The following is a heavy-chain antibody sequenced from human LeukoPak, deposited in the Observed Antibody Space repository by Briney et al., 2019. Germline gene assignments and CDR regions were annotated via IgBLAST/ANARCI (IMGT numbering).Heavy chain of an antibody. V-gene: IGHV3-9*01. Sequence: GGSLRLSCAASGFTFDDYAMHWVRQAPGKGLEWVSGISWNSGSIGYADSVKGRFTISRDNAKNSLYLQMNSLRAEDTALYYCAKDSLPLGGEIVRLDYWGQGTLVTVSS. CDR3: AKDSLPLGGEIVRLDY. J-gene: IGHJ4*02. CDR2: ISWNSGSI. CDR1: GFTFDDYA. D-gene: IGHD3-10*01.